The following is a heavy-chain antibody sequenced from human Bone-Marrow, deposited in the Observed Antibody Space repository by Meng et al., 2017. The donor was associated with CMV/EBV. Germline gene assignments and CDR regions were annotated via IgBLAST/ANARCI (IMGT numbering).Heavy chain of an antibody. CDR2: IWYDGSNT. Sequence: GGSLRLSCAASGFTFNTYGMHWVRQTPGKGLEWLTVIWYDGSNTYYADSVKGRFIISRDNSRNTLYLQMSSLRADDTAVYYCARDPYTYDFWSGYYGMDVWGQGTTVTVSS. V-gene: IGHV3-33*01. CDR1: GFTFNTYG. CDR3: ARDPYTYDFWSGYYGMDV. J-gene: IGHJ6*02. D-gene: IGHD3-3*01.